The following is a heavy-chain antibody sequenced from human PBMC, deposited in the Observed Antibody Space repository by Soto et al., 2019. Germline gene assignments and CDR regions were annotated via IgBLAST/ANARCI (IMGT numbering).Heavy chain of an antibody. CDR3: ARRKGDSYDSSGYHYYFDY. D-gene: IGHD3-22*01. Sequence: ASVKVSCKASGYTFTGYYMHWVRQAPGQGLEWMGWINPNSGGTKSAQKFQGRVTMTRDTSISTAYMELSRLRSDDTAVYYCARRKGDSYDSSGYHYYFDYGGQGPLVTVSS. CDR1: GYTFTGYY. J-gene: IGHJ4*02. CDR2: INPNSGGT. V-gene: IGHV1-2*02.